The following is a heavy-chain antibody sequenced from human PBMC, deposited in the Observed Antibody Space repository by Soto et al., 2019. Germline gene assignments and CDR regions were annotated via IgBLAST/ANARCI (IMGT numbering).Heavy chain of an antibody. CDR2: ISYDGSNK. CDR1: GFTFSSYG. V-gene: IGHV3-30*18. J-gene: IGHJ6*02. D-gene: IGHD5-12*01. CDR3: AKGGGVATIFGAPYYYYGMDV. Sequence: QVQLVESGGGVDQPGRSLRLSCAASGFTFSSYGMHWVRQAPGKGLEWVAVISYDGSNKYYADSVKGRFTISRDNSKNTLYLQMNSLRAEDTAVYYCAKGGGVATIFGAPYYYYGMDVWGQGTTVTVSS.